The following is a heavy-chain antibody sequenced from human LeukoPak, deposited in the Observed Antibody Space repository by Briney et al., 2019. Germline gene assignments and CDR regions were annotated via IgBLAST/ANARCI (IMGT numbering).Heavy chain of an antibody. Sequence: GGSLRLSCATSGFTFKTYWMNWVRQAPGKGLEWVANIREDGSETSYVDSLKGRFTISRDNVKKLLYLQMDRLTADDTAVYYCVRERGNVGSRRAYFDTWGQGTLVTVSS. D-gene: IGHD1-26*01. V-gene: IGHV3-7*05. CDR2: IREDGSET. J-gene: IGHJ4*02. CDR1: GFTFKTYW. CDR3: VRERGNVGSRRAYFDT.